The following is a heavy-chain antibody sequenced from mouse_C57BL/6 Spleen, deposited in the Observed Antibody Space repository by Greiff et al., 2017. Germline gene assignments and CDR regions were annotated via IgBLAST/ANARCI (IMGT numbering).Heavy chain of an antibody. CDR1: GYTFTSYW. CDR2: IHPNSGST. Sequence: QVQLQQPGAELVKPGASVTLSCKASGYTFTSYWMHWVKQRPGQGLEWIGVIHPNSGSTYYNEKFKSKATLTVDKSSSSAYMQLSILTSEDSAVYNCARDYYRYWDFDVWGTGTTVTVSS. D-gene: IGHD1-1*01. CDR3: ARDYYRYWDFDV. V-gene: IGHV1-64*01. J-gene: IGHJ1*03.